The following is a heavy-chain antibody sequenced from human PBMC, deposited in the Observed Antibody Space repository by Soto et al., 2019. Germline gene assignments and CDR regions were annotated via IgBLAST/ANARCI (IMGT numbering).Heavy chain of an antibody. V-gene: IGHV4-31*03. J-gene: IGHJ6*02. Sequence: SETLSLTCTVSGGSISSGGYYWSWIRQHPGKGLEWIGYIYYSGGTYYNPSLKSRVTISVDTSKNQFSLKLSSVTAADTAVYYCAREGYSYGWSGDYYYGMDVWGQGTTVTVSS. CDR1: GGSISSGGYY. CDR2: IYYSGGT. CDR3: AREGYSYGWSGDYYYGMDV. D-gene: IGHD5-18*01.